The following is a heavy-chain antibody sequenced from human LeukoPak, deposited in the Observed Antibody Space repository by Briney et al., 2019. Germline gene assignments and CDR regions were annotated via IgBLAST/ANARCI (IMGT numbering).Heavy chain of an antibody. CDR1: GFTFGDYA. V-gene: IGHV3-49*04. Sequence: PGGSLRLSCTASGFTFGDYAMTWVRQAPGKGLEWVGFIASETYGGTAEYAASVKGRFTISRDDSKSIAYLQMNSLKTEDTAVYYCTRSHNQGYCSSTSCYGFDPWDQGTLVTVSS. CDR3: TRSHNQGYCSSTSCYGFDP. J-gene: IGHJ5*02. D-gene: IGHD2-2*01. CDR2: IASETYGGTA.